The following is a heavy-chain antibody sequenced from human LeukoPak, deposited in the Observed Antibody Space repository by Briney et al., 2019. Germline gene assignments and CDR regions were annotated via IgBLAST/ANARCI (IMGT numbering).Heavy chain of an antibody. Sequence: GGSLRLSCAASGFTFTNYAMNWVRRAPGKGLEWISYITSSSGTIFYADSVKGRFTISRDNGKNTLFLQMYSLRADDTAVYYCATWSGAAAGRSDYWGQGALVTISS. V-gene: IGHV3-48*04. D-gene: IGHD6-13*01. CDR1: GFTFTNYA. CDR3: ATWSGAAAGRSDY. J-gene: IGHJ4*02. CDR2: ITSSSGTI.